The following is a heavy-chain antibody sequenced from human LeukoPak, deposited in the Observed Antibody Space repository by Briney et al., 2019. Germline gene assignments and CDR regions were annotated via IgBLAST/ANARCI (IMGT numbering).Heavy chain of an antibody. Sequence: GGSLRLSCAASGFTFSSYSMNWVRQAPGKGLEWVSSISSSSSYIYYADSVKGRFTISRDNAKNSLYLQMNSLRAEDTAVYYCARAGGYYGSGSYLTFNYYYYMDVWGKGTTVTVSS. J-gene: IGHJ6*03. D-gene: IGHD3-10*01. V-gene: IGHV3-21*01. CDR2: ISSSSSYI. CDR3: ARAGGYYGSGSYLTFNYYYYMDV. CDR1: GFTFSSYS.